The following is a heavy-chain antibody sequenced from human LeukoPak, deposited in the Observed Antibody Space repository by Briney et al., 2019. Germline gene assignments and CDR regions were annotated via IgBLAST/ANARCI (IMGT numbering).Heavy chain of an antibody. J-gene: IGHJ4*02. D-gene: IGHD6-13*01. Sequence: SETLSLTCTVSGGSVSSSSYYWGWIRQPPGRGLEWIGEINHSGSTNYNPSLKSRVTISVDTSKNQFSLKLSSVTAADTAVYYCARGLFRFGAAAGYWGQGTLVTVSS. CDR3: ARGLFRFGAAAGY. CDR2: INHSGST. V-gene: IGHV4-39*07. CDR1: GGSVSSSSYY.